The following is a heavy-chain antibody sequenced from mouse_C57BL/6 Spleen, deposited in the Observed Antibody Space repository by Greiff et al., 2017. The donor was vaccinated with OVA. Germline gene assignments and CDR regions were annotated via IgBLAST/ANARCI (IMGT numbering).Heavy chain of an antibody. V-gene: IGHV1-78*01. J-gene: IGHJ4*01. Sequence: VHLVESDAELVKPGASVKISCKVSGYTFTDHTIHWMKQRPEQGLEWIGYIYPRDGSTKYNEKFKGKATLTADKSSSTAYMQLNSLTSEDSAVYFCANYDGYDYYAMDYWGQGTSVTVSS. D-gene: IGHD2-3*01. CDR2: IYPRDGST. CDR1: GYTFTDHT. CDR3: ANYDGYDYYAMDY.